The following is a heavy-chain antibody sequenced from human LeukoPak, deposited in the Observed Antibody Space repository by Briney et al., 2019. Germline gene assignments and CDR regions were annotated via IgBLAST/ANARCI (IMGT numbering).Heavy chain of an antibody. CDR1: GFTFSNYY. J-gene: IGHJ6*03. V-gene: IGHV3-33*08. D-gene: IGHD5-24*01. CDR2: IWYDGSNK. CDR3: ARGRDGYNYYYYYYMDV. Sequence: GGSLRLSCAASGFTFSNYYMTWLRQTPGKGLEWVAVIWYDGSNKYYADSVKGRFTISRDNSKNTVFLQMNSLRAEDTAVYYCARGRDGYNYYYYYYMDVWGKGTTVTVSS.